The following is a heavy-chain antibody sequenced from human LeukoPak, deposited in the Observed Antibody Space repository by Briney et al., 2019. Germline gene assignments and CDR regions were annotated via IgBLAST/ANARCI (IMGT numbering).Heavy chain of an antibody. Sequence: GESLKISCYGSRFSFTRDYIGWVRQMPGKGLEWMAIIHLGDSDTKYSPPFQGQVTISADKSINTVHLQWNSLKASDTAVYYCARRGGYDFPFDYWGQGTLVTVSS. V-gene: IGHV5-51*01. D-gene: IGHD5-12*01. J-gene: IGHJ4*02. CDR1: RFSFTRDY. CDR2: IHLGDSDT. CDR3: ARRGGYDFPFDY.